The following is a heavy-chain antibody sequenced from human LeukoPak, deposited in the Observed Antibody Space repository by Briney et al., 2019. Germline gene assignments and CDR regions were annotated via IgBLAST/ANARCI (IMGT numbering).Heavy chain of an antibody. CDR2: ISSSSSYI. D-gene: IGHD2-2*01. V-gene: IGHV3-21*01. J-gene: IGHJ4*02. Sequence: GGSLRLSCAASGFTFSSYTMNWVRQAPGSGLEWVSSISSSSSYIYYADSVKGRFTISRDNAKNSLYLQMNSLRAEDTAVYYCARDVGRGVPAALDYWGQGILVTVSS. CDR3: ARDVGRGVPAALDY. CDR1: GFTFSSYT.